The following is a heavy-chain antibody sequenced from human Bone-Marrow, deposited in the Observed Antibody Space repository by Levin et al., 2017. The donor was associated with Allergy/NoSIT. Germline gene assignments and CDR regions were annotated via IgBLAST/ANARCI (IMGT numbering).Heavy chain of an antibody. V-gene: IGHV3-11*05. CDR3: ARDPEEHTLLRYFDY. J-gene: IGHJ4*02. CDR1: GFTFSDYY. D-gene: IGHD3-9*01. Sequence: PSETLSLTCAASGFTFSDYYMSWIRQAPGKGLECVSYISSSSSYTKYADSVKGRFTISRDNAKNSLYLQMNSLRAEDTAVYYCARDPEEHTLLRYFDYWGQGTLVTVSS. CDR2: ISSSSSYT.